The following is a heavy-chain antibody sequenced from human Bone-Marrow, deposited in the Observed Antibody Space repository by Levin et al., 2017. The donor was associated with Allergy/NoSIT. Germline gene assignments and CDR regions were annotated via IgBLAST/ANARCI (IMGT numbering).Heavy chain of an antibody. CDR2: ISFDADQK. Sequence: PGGSLRLSCAASGFIFSNYAMHWVRQAPGKGLEWVALISFDADQKYYGLSVKGRFTISRDNSKNTVFLQMTSLKAEDSAIYYCVKGAKFSSGSNYFYYYMDVWGKGTAVSVSS. CDR3: VKGAKFSSGSNYFYYYMDV. V-gene: IGHV3-30*18. D-gene: IGHD3-22*01. J-gene: IGHJ6*03. CDR1: GFIFSNYA.